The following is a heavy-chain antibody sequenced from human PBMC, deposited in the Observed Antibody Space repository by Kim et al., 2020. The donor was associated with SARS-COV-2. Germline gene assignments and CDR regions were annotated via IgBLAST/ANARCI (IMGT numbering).Heavy chain of an antibody. CDR3: ARGRYGSGSYVPGRGRPYFDY. Sequence: SETLSLTCTVSGGSISSGGYYWSWIRQHPGKGLEWIGYIYYSGSTYYNPSLKSRVTISVDTSKNQFSLKLSSVTAADTAVYYCARGRYGSGSYVPGRGRPYFDYWGQGTLVTVSS. V-gene: IGHV4-31*03. CDR1: GGSISSGGYY. CDR2: IYYSGST. J-gene: IGHJ4*02. D-gene: IGHD3-10*01.